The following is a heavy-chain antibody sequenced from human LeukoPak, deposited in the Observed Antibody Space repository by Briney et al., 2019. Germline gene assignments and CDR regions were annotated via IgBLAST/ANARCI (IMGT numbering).Heavy chain of an antibody. CDR3: ARGGSRITMVRGVDNWFDP. Sequence: SETLSLTCTVSGGSISSYYWSWIRQPPGKGLEWIGYIYYSGSTNYNPSLKSRVTISVDTSKNQFSLKLSSVTAADTAVFYCARGGSRITMVRGVDNWFDPWGQGTLVTVSS. CDR1: GGSISSYY. D-gene: IGHD3-10*01. V-gene: IGHV4-59*12. CDR2: IYYSGST. J-gene: IGHJ5*02.